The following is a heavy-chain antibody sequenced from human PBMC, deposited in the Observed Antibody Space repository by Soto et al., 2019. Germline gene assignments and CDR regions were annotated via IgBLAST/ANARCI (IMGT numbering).Heavy chain of an antibody. J-gene: IGHJ4*02. V-gene: IGHV4-39*06. Sequence: SETLSLTWTVSGGSISSSSYYWGWIRQPPGKGLEWIGSIYYSGSTNYNPSLKSRATISLDTSKNQVVLTMTNMDPVDTATYYCAHSTEDCSGGSCHAPFDYWGQGTLVTVSS. D-gene: IGHD2-15*01. CDR2: IYYSGST. CDR1: GGSISSSSYY. CDR3: AHSTEDCSGGSCHAPFDY.